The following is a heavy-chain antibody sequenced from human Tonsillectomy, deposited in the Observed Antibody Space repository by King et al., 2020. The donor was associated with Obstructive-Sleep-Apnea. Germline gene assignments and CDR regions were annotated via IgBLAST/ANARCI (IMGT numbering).Heavy chain of an antibody. CDR2: ISGVGTNT. Sequence: VQLVESGGGLVQPGGSLRLSCAASGFTFSSYTMSWVRQAPGKGLEWISVISGVGTNTYYGDAVKGRVVISRDNSKNTLYLQMNKLRAEDTAVYFCAQASLPPSDYWGQGALVTVSS. CDR3: AQASLPPSDY. V-gene: IGHV3-23*04. CDR1: GFTFSSYT. J-gene: IGHJ4*02.